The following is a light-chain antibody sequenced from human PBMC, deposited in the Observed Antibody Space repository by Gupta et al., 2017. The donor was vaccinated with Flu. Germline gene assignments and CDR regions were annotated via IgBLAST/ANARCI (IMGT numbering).Light chain of an antibody. CDR2: NNN. V-gene: IGLV1-44*01. CDR1: SSNIGSYT. J-gene: IGLJ2*01. CDR3: AAWDFSMNAHVV. Sequence: SVLTQPPSSSGNTGHRVTISCSGSSSNIGSYTVNWYQQHPGPAPKLFTANNNQRPSGVPDRFSGSKSGTSASLAISRLEAEDEADYYCAAWDFSMNAHVVFGGGTKLTVL.